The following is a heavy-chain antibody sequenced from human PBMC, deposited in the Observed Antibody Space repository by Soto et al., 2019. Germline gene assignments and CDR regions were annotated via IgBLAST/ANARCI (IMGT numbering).Heavy chain of an antibody. CDR2: IYYSGST. V-gene: IGHV4-31*03. Sequence: SETLSLTCTVSGGSISSGGYYWSWIRQHPGKGLEWIGYIYYSGSTYYNPSLKSRVTISVDTSKNQFSLKLSSVTAADTAVYYCARLTILAYGMDVWGQGTTVTVSS. CDR3: ARLTILAYGMDV. J-gene: IGHJ6*02. CDR1: GGSISSGGYY. D-gene: IGHD4-17*01.